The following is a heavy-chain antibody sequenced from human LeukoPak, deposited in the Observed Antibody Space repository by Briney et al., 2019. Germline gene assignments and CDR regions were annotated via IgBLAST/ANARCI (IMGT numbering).Heavy chain of an antibody. CDR2: ITGSGGNT. CDR1: GFTFSSYA. Sequence: GGSLRLSCAASGFTFSSYAMSWVRQAPGKGLEWVSAITGSGGNTNYADSVKGRFTISRDNSKNTLYLQMKSLRAEDTAVYYCARDFYCSRTSCYAPSFDYWGQGTLVTVSS. J-gene: IGHJ4*02. D-gene: IGHD2-2*01. V-gene: IGHV3-23*01. CDR3: ARDFYCSRTSCYAPSFDY.